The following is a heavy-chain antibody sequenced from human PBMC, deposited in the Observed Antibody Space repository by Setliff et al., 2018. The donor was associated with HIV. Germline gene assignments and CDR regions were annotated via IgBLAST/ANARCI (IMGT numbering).Heavy chain of an antibody. CDR3: ARDPPGYGDSKDY. J-gene: IGHJ4*02. V-gene: IGHV4-30-4*02. D-gene: IGHD4-17*01. CDR2: IYYSGSA. CDR1: GGSISSGDYF. Sequence: PSETLSLTCTVSGGSISSGDYFLSWIRQAPGKGLEWIGCIYYSGSAYYNPSLQRRVTISVDTSKNQVSLKLSSVTAADSGVYYCARDPPGYGDSKDYWGQGTLVTVSS.